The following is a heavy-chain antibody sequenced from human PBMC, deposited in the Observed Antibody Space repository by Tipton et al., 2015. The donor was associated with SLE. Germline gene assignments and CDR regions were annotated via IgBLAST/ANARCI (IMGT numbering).Heavy chain of an antibody. CDR1: GFTVSSNY. D-gene: IGHD2-15*01. V-gene: IGHV3-53*01. Sequence: SLRLSCAASGFTVSSNYMSWVRQAPGKGLEWVSVIYSGGSTYYADSGKGRFTISRDNSKNTLYLQMNSLRAEDTAVYYCARLGYCSGGSCHYWYFDLWGRGTLVTVSS. CDR3: ARLGYCSGGSCHYWYFDL. J-gene: IGHJ2*01. CDR2: IYSGGST.